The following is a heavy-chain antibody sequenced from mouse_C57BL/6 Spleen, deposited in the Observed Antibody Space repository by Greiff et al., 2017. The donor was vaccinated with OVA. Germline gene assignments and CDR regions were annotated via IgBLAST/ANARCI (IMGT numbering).Heavy chain of an antibody. CDR1: GYVFSSYW. CDR2: IYPGDGDT. D-gene: IGHD2-5*01. CDR3: ARDDSNYYAMDY. V-gene: IGHV1-80*01. J-gene: IGHJ4*01. Sequence: VQLQQSGAELVKPGASVKISCKASGYVFSSYWMNWVKQRPGKGLEWIGQIYPGDGDTNYNGKFKGKATLTADKSSSTAYMQLSSLTSEDSAVYFCARDDSNYYAMDYWGQGTSVTVSS.